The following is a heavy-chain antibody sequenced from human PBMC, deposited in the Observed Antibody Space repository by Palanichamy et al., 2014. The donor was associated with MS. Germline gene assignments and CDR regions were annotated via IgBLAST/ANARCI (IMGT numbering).Heavy chain of an antibody. CDR2: IYHGGST. J-gene: IGHJ4*02. CDR1: GYSINNECF. Sequence: QVQLQESGPGLVKPSETLSTTCTVSGYSINNECFWGWIRQPPGKGLEWIGSIYHGGSTYYNPSLKRRVTISVDTSKNHFSLKLSSVTAADTAVYYRARSYGDYVDPFFDYWGQGILVTVSS. D-gene: IGHD4-17*01. CDR3: ARSYGDYVDPFFDY. V-gene: IGHV4-38-2*02.